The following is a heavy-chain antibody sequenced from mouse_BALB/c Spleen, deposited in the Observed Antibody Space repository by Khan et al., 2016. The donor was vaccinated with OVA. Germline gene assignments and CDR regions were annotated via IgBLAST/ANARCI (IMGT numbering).Heavy chain of an antibody. D-gene: IGHD1-2*01. V-gene: IGHV2-9*02. J-gene: IGHJ4*01. CDR3: ARDCHYYGYLYYAMDY. Sequence: QVQLKESGPGLVAPSQSLSITCSVSGFSLTNYGLHWIRQPPGKGLEWLGVIWAGGGTNYNSALMSRLRIRKDNFKSQVFLKMNSLQTDDTAMYYCARDCHYYGYLYYAMDYWGQGTSVTVSS. CDR2: IWAGGGT. CDR1: GFSLTNYG.